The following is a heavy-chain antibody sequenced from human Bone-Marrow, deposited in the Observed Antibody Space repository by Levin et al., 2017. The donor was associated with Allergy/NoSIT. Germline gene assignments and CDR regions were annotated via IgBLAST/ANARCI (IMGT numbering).Heavy chain of an antibody. D-gene: IGHD3-3*01. V-gene: IGHV4-39*07. CDR2: IIYSGTT. CDR1: GGSITSSSYY. CDR3: ARVGVDFGGYHYGMDV. Sequence: SETLSLNCNVSGGSITSSSYYWAWIRQPPGTGLEWIGHIIYSGTTYYNPSLKSRVTVSVDTSKSQFSLRLQSVTAADTAVYFCARVGVDFGGYHYGMDVWGQGTTVTVSS. J-gene: IGHJ6*02.